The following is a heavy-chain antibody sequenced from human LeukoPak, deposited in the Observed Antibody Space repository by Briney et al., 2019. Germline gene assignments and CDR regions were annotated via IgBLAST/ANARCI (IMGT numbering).Heavy chain of an antibody. CDR1: GYSFTSYW. V-gene: IGHV5-51*01. CDR2: IYLGDSDT. Sequence: GESLKIPCKGSGYSFTSYWIGWVRQMPGKGLEWMGIIYLGDSDTRYSPSFQGQVTISADKSISTAYLQWSSLKASDTAMYYCARHSDAVAGMFAYWGQGTLVTVAS. D-gene: IGHD6-19*01. J-gene: IGHJ4*02. CDR3: ARHSDAVAGMFAY.